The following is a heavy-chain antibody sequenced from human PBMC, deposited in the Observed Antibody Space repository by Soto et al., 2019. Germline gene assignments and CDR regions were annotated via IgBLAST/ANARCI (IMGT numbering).Heavy chain of an antibody. D-gene: IGHD3-10*01. V-gene: IGHV3-33*08. J-gene: IGHJ4*02. Sequence: QVQVVESVGGVVQPGRSLRLSCAACGVAVNNFGLHWLRQAPGKGLELVEVIWHDGKNKYYADSAEGRFNIARDNSENTLYLQLNSRRAAATAVYYCARDPGADEAMDYWGQGNLVTFSS. CDR1: GVAVNNFG. CDR2: IWHDGKNK. CDR3: ARDPGADEAMDY.